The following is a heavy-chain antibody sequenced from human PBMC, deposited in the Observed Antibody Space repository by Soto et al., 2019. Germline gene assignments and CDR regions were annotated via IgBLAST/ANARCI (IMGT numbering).Heavy chain of an antibody. CDR2: ISYDGSNK. CDR1: GFTFRSYG. V-gene: IGHV3-30*03. D-gene: IGHD3-3*01. CDR3: ARDWVSITIFGVVIPLRDYGMDV. Sequence: GGSLRLSCAASGFTFRSYGMHWVRQAPAKGLEWVAVISYDGSNKYYADSVKGRFTISRDNSKNTLYLQMNSLRAEDTAVYYCARDWVSITIFGVVIPLRDYGMDVWGQGTTVTVSS. J-gene: IGHJ6*02.